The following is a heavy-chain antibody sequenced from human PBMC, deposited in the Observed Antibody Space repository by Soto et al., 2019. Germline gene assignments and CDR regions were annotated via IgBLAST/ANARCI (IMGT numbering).Heavy chain of an antibody. J-gene: IGHJ6*02. D-gene: IGHD3-10*01. CDR1: GFMFSSFG. V-gene: IGHV3-30*18. CDR3: AKDSFRGVTIPPSHFYYGMDV. CDR2: ISYDGNKK. Sequence: QVQLVESGGGVVQPGRSLRLSCVASGFMFSSFGMHWVRQAPGKGLEWVAIISYDGNKKYYADSVKGRLTISRDNSKNMLHLQMNSLRAEDTAVYYCAKDSFRGVTIPPSHFYYGMDVWGQGTTVTVSS.